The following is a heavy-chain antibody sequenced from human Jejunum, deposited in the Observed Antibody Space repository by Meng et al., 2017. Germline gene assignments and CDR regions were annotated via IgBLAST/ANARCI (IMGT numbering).Heavy chain of an antibody. Sequence: ARPQESAPGLVSPSGTRSLPFAVSGGSITGTNWWTWVRQAPGKGLVWIGEIYHSGTTNYNPSLKSRVAISADKSKNQFSLNLYSLSAADTAVYYCATRTRDSFDYWGQGSLVTVSS. V-gene: IGHV4-4*02. CDR3: ATRTRDSFDY. D-gene: IGHD1-7*01. CDR2: IYHSGTT. J-gene: IGHJ4*02. CDR1: GGSITGTNW.